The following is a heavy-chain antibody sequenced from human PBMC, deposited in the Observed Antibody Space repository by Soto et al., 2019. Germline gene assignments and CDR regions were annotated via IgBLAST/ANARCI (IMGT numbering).Heavy chain of an antibody. V-gene: IGHV1-2*04. CDR3: ATLGGYTFGTADFDY. D-gene: IGHD2-15*01. Sequence: ASVKVSCKASGYTFTGYYMHWVRQAPGQGLEWMGWINPNSGGTNYAQKFQGWVTMTRDTSISTAYMELSRLRSDDTAVYYCATLGGYTFGTADFDYWGQGTLVTVSS. J-gene: IGHJ4*02. CDR1: GYTFTGYY. CDR2: INPNSGGT.